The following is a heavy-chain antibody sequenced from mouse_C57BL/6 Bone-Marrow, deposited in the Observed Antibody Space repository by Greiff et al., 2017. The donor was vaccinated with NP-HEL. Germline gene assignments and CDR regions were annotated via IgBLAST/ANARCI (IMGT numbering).Heavy chain of an antibody. V-gene: IGHV7-1*01. J-gene: IGHJ1*03. CDR3: ARDAKHYGSSYYWYFDV. D-gene: IGHD1-1*01. CDR1: GFTFSDFY. Sequence: EVKLMESGGGLVQSGRSLRLSCATSGFTFSDFYMEWVRQAPGKGLEWIAASRNKANDYTTEYSASVKGRFIVSRDTSQSILYLQMNALRAEDTAIYYCARDAKHYGSSYYWYFDVWGTGTTVTVSS. CDR2: SRNKANDYTT.